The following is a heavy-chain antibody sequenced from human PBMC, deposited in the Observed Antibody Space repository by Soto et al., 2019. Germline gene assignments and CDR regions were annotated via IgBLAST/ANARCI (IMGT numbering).Heavy chain of an antibody. CDR1: GFTFSSYA. D-gene: IGHD3-16*01. CDR3: AKGQRGSIPPMGGMDV. V-gene: IGHV3-23*01. J-gene: IGHJ6*02. Sequence: EVQLLESGGGLVQPGGSLRLSCAASGFTFSSYAMSWVRQAPGKGLEWVSAISGTGGSTYYADSVKGRFTISRDNSKNTLYLQMHSLRAEDTAVNYCAKGQRGSIPPMGGMDVCGQGTTVTVSS. CDR2: ISGTGGST.